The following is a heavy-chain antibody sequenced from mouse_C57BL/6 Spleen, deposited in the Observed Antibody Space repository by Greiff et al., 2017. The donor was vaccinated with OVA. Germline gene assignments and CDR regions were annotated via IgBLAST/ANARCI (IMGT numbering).Heavy chain of an antibody. D-gene: IGHD1-1*01. CDR3: ARDGSSYDWFAY. J-gene: IGHJ3*01. Sequence: ELMLVESGGGLVKPGGSLKLSCAASGFTFSDYGMHWVRQAPEQGLEWVAYISSGSSTIYYADKVKGRFTISRDNAKNTLFLQMTSLRSEDTAMYYCARDGSSYDWFAYWGQGTLVTVSA. V-gene: IGHV5-17*01. CDR1: GFTFSDYG. CDR2: ISSGSSTI.